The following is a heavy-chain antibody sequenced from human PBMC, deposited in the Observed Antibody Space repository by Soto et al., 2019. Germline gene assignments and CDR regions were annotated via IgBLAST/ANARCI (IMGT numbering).Heavy chain of an antibody. CDR2: ISYDGSNK. CDR1: GFTFSSYG. V-gene: IGHV3-30*18. CDR3: AKDSLGSSWYAGHYDY. D-gene: IGHD6-13*01. Sequence: QVQLVESGGGVVQPGRSLRLSCAASGFTFSSYGMHWVRQAPGKGLEWVAVISYDGSNKYYADSVKGRFTISRDNSKNTLNLQMNGLRAEDTAVYYCAKDSLGSSWYAGHYDYWGQGTLVTVSS. J-gene: IGHJ4*02.